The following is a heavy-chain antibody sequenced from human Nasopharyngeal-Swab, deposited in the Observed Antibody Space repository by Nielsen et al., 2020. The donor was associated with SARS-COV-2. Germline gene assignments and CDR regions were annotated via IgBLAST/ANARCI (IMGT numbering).Heavy chain of an antibody. J-gene: IGHJ4*02. CDR2: IGTAGDT. V-gene: IGHV3-13*04. D-gene: IGHD3-16*02. Sequence: GGSLRLSCAASGFTFSSYDMHWVRQATGKGLEWVSAIGTAGDTYYPDSVKGRFTSSRENAKNSLYLQMNSLRAGDTAVYYCARGVRSDMITFGGVIAISPFDYWGQGTLVTVSS. CDR3: ARGVRSDMITFGGVIAISPFDY. CDR1: GFTFSSYD.